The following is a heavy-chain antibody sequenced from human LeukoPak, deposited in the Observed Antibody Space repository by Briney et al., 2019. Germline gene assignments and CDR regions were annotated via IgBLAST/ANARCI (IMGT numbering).Heavy chain of an antibody. CDR2: IIPIFGTA. Sequence: GASVKVSCKASGGTFSSYAISWVRQAPRQGLEWMGGIIPIFGTANYAQKFQGRVTITADESTSTAYMELSSLRSEDTAVYYCARDRRTMVRGVGFDYWGQGTLVTVSS. CDR3: ARDRRTMVRGVGFDY. D-gene: IGHD3-10*01. V-gene: IGHV1-69*13. CDR1: GGTFSSYA. J-gene: IGHJ4*02.